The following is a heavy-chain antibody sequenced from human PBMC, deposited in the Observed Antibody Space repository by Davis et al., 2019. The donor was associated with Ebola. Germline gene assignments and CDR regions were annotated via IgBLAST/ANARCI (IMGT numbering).Heavy chain of an antibody. CDR2: ISYDGSNK. D-gene: IGHD1-26*01. CDR1: GFTFSSYG. Sequence: GGSLRLFCAASGFTFSSYGMHWVRQAPGKGLDWVAVISYDGSNKYYADSVKGRFTISRDNSKNTLYLQMNSLRAEDTAVYYCAKARVGAMDYWGQGTLVTVSS. J-gene: IGHJ4*02. CDR3: AKARVGAMDY. V-gene: IGHV3-30*18.